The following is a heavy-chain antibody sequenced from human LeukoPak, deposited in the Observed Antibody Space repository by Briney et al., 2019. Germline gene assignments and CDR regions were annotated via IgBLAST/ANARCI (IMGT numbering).Heavy chain of an antibody. CDR1: GYSFTSYW. D-gene: IGHD3-22*01. J-gene: IGHJ4*02. V-gene: IGHV5-51*01. CDR2: IYPGDSDT. Sequence: GESLKTSCKGSGYSFTSYWIGWVRQMPGKGLEWMGIIYPGDSDTRYSPSFQGQVTISADKSISTAYLQWSSLKASDTAMYYCARHAYDSSGYYYSQIDYWGQGILVTVSS. CDR3: ARHAYDSSGYYYSQIDY.